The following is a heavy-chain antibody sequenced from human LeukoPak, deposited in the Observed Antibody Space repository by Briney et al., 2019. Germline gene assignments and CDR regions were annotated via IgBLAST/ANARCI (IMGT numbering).Heavy chain of an antibody. CDR1: GFTFSNAW. Sequence: GGSLRLSCAASGFTFSNAWMSWVRQAPGKGLEWVGRIKSKTDGGTTEYAAPVKGRFTISRDDSKNTLYLQMNSLKTEDTAVYYCTTYPTYYDFWSGSFYMDVWGKGATVTVSS. CDR2: IKSKTDGGTT. V-gene: IGHV3-15*01. D-gene: IGHD3-3*01. CDR3: TTYPTYYDFWSGSFYMDV. J-gene: IGHJ6*03.